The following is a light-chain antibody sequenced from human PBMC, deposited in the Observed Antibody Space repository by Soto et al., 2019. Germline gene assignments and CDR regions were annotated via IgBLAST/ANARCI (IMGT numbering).Light chain of an antibody. CDR1: QSVSSK. CDR2: GAS. CDR3: QQFNNWPGT. Sequence: EIVLTQSPGTLSVSPGERATLSCRASQSVSSKLAWYQQKPGQAPRLLFYGASTGATGIPARFSGSGSETECSLSISSLQSEDFAFYYCQQFNNWPGTFGQGTKVEIK. V-gene: IGKV3-15*01. J-gene: IGKJ1*01.